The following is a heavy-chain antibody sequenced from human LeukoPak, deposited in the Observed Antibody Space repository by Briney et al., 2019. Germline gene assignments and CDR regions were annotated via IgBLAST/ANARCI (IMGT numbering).Heavy chain of an antibody. CDR2: ISSSSSYI. J-gene: IGHJ6*02. V-gene: IGHV3-21*01. CDR1: GFTFSSYS. CDR3: ARSIVVVITVAYGMDV. D-gene: IGHD3-22*01. Sequence: PGGSLRLSCAASGFTFSSYSMNWVRQAPGKGLEWVSSISSSSSYIYYADSVKGRFTISRDNAKNSLYLQMNSLRAEDTAVYYCARSIVVVITVAYGMDVWGQGTTVIVSS.